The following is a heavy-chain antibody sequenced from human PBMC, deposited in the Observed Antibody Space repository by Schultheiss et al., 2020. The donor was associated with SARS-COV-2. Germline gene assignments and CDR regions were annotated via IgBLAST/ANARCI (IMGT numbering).Heavy chain of an antibody. D-gene: IGHD2-2*02. Sequence: SETLSLTCTVSGGSISSGGYYWSWIRQHPGKGLEWIGYIYYSGSTNYNPSLKSRVTISVDTSKNQFSLKLSSVTAADTAVYYCARALGYCSSTSCYRGYFQHWGQGTLVTVSS. CDR2: IYYSGST. J-gene: IGHJ1*01. CDR3: ARALGYCSSTSCYRGYFQH. V-gene: IGHV4-61*08. CDR1: GGSISSGGYY.